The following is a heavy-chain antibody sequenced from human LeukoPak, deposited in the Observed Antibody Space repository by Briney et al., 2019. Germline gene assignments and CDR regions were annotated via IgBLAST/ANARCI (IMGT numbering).Heavy chain of an antibody. V-gene: IGHV3-66*01. CDR2: IYSGGST. CDR1: GFTVSSNY. J-gene: IGHJ4*02. Sequence: GGSLRLSCAASGFTVSSNYMSWVRQAPGKGLEWVSVIYSGGSTYYADSVKGRFTISRDNSKNTLYLQMNSLRAEDTAVYYCARNELTTVAAYYYFDYWGQGTLVTVSS. D-gene: IGHD4-23*01. CDR3: ARNELTTVAAYYYFDY.